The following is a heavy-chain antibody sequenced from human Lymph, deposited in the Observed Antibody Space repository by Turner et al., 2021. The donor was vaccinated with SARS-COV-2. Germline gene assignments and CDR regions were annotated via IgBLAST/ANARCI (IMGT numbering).Heavy chain of an antibody. CDR2: ISYDGSNK. J-gene: IGHJ6*02. V-gene: IGHV3-30*18. CDR1: GFTFSSYG. CDR3: AKVRSIFGVVIGGMDV. D-gene: IGHD3-3*01. Sequence: QVQLVESGGGVVQPGGSLRLSWAASGFTFSSYGMHWVRQAPGKGLEWVAVISYDGSNKYYADSVKGRFTISRDNTKKTLYLQMNSLRAEDTAVYYCAKVRSIFGVVIGGMDVWGQGTTVTVSS.